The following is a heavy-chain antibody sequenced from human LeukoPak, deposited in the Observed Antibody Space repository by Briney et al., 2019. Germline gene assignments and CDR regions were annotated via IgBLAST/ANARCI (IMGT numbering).Heavy chain of an antibody. D-gene: IGHD3-9*01. CDR2: IYSNGNT. V-gene: IGHV4-4*07. J-gene: IGHJ4*02. CDR3: ARGGWADWFPCDY. CDR1: GDSISNYY. Sequence: PSETLSLTCNVSGDSISNYYWNWIRQPAGKGLEWIGRIYSNGNTNYNPSLTSRVTMSLDTSKNQVSLKVYSMTAADTAAYFCARGGWADWFPCDYWGQGTLVTVSS.